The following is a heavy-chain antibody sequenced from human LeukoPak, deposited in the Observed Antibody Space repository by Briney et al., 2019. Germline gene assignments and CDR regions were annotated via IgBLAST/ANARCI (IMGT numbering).Heavy chain of an antibody. CDR2: TYYRSKWYN. V-gene: IGHV6-1*01. J-gene: IGHJ5*02. Sequence: SQTLSLTCAISGDSVSSKSASWNWIRQAPSRGLEWLGSTYYRSKWYNEYEVPVKGRITVNPDTSKNQCSLQLNSVPPEDTAVYYCTRDPVWGSAWGQGTLVTVSP. CDR1: GDSVSSKSAS. D-gene: IGHD3-16*01. CDR3: TRDPVWGSA.